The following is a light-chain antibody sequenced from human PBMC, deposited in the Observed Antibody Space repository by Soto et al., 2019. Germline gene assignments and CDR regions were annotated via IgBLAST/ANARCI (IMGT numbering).Light chain of an antibody. CDR2: DVN. Sequence: QSALTQPASVSGSPGQSITLSCTGTSSDIGGYDYVSWYQRYPGKAPKLIIYDVNNRPSGVSNRFSGSKSGNTASLTISGLQAEDEADYYCTSYASSSTHVVCGGGTKLTVL. V-gene: IGLV2-14*01. CDR3: TSYASSSTHVV. CDR1: SSDIGGYDY. J-gene: IGLJ2*01.